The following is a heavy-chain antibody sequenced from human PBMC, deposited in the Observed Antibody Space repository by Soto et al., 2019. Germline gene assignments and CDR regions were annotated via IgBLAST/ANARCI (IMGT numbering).Heavy chain of an antibody. CDR2: FDPEDGET. CDR3: ATNRREIRFFEWLLKNGMDV. CDR1: GYTLTELS. Sequence: ASVKVSCKVSGYTLTELSMHWVRQAPGKGLEWMGGFDPEDGETIYAQKFQGRVTMTEDTSTDTAYMELSSLRSEDTAVYYCATNRREIRFFEWLLKNGMDVGGQGTTVTV. V-gene: IGHV1-24*01. D-gene: IGHD3-3*01. J-gene: IGHJ6*02.